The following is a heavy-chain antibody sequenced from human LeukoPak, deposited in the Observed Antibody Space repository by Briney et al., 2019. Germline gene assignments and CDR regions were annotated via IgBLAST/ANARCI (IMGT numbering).Heavy chain of an antibody. CDR3: AKGGLRVTDY. CDR2: VNNDRSST. D-gene: IGHD5/OR15-5a*01. Sequence: GGSLRLACAASGFIFSNYWMHCVRQAPGKGVLWVSRVNNDRSSTTYAGCVNGRFTISRDNAKNTLYLQMNGLRAEDTAVYYCAKGGLRVTDYWGQGTLVTVSS. J-gene: IGHJ4*02. CDR1: GFIFSNYW. V-gene: IGHV3-74*03.